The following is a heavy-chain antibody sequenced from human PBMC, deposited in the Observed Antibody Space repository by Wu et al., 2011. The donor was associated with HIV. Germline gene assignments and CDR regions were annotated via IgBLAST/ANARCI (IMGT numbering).Heavy chain of an antibody. J-gene: IGHJ5*02. V-gene: IGHV1-69*04. D-gene: IGHD4-11*01. CDR3: ARDPLVQGRTWKTLHYFDP. CDR1: GGTLISFA. Sequence: QVQLTQSGAEVRKPGSSVKVSCKTSGGTLISFATTWVRQVPGHGLEWVGRIVPILGTSTSAQKFQGRVTFSADKSTNTVYMELSSLTSGDTAVYYCARDPLVQGRTWKTLHYFDPWGPGNLDHRLL. CDR2: IVPILGTS.